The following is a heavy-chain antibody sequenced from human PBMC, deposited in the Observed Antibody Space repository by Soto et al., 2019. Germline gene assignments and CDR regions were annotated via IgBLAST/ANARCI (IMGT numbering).Heavy chain of an antibody. CDR3: ARAYYDFWSGYHYYYYYMDV. CDR1: GYTFTSYA. D-gene: IGHD3-3*01. CDR2: INAGNGNT. Sequence: ASVKVSCKASGYTFTSYAMHWVRQAPGQRLEWMGWINAGNGNTKYSQKFQGRVTITRDTSARTAYMELSSLRSEDTAVYYCARAYYDFWSGYHYYYYYMDVWGKGTTVTVSS. V-gene: IGHV1-3*01. J-gene: IGHJ6*03.